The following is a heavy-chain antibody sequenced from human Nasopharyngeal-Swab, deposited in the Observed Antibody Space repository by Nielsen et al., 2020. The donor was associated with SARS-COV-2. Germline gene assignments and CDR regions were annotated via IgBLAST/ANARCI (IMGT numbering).Heavy chain of an antibody. V-gene: IGHV4-59*08. CDR3: ARHAAPVYYYYMDV. CDR2: ISYSGST. CDR1: GGSISPYY. Sequence: SETLSLTCTVSGGSISPYYWSWIRRPPGKGLDWIGYISYSGSTNYNPSLKSRVTISVDTSKKQFSLRLSSLTAADTAVYYCARHAAPVYYYYMDVWGKGTTVTVSS. J-gene: IGHJ6*03.